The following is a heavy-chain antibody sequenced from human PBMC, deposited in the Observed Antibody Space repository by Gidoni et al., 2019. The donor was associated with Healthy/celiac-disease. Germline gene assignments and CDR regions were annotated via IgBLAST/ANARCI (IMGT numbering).Heavy chain of an antibody. CDR2: INPNSGGT. Sequence: QVQLVQSGAEVKKPGASVKVSCKASGYTFTGSYMHWVRQAPGQGLEWMGWINPNSGGTNYAQKFQGRVTMTRDTSISTAYMELSRLRSDDTAVYYCARVGIVVVPAAHWFDPWGQGTLVTVSS. J-gene: IGHJ5*02. D-gene: IGHD2-2*03. CDR3: ARVGIVVVPAAHWFDP. V-gene: IGHV1-2*02. CDR1: GYTFTGSY.